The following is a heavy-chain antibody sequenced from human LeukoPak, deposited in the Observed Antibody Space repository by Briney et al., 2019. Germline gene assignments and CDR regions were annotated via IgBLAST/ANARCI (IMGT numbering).Heavy chain of an antibody. J-gene: IGHJ3*02. Sequence: GGSLRLSCAASGFTVSSNYMGWVRQAPGKGLEWVSVLYGGGSTYYPDPVKGRFTISRDNSQNTLYLQMDSLRAEDTAVYYCARLYDSSGYGAFDIWGQGTMVTVSS. V-gene: IGHV3-66*02. D-gene: IGHD3-22*01. CDR3: ARLYDSSGYGAFDI. CDR2: LYGGGST. CDR1: GFTVSSNY.